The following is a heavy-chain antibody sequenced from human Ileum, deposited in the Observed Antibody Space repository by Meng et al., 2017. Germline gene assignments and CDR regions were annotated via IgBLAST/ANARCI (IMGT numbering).Heavy chain of an antibody. J-gene: IGHJ5*01. CDR1: AFTLSRYW. Sequence: GGPLRLSCAASAFTLSRYWMGWVRQAPGKGLEWVASIKADGGDKYYVDSVRGRFTVSRDNVQSSLFLQMNSLRADDTAVYFCARGPPSGYGTTWFDYWGQGTLVTVSS. CDR3: ARGPPSGYGTTWFDY. CDR2: IKADGGDK. V-gene: IGHV3-7*01. D-gene: IGHD2-15*01.